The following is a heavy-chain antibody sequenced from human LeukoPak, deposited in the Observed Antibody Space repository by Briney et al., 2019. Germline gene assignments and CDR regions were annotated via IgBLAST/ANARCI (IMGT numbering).Heavy chain of an antibody. D-gene: IGHD3-22*01. CDR3: ARDGYYDSSGYPDAFDI. V-gene: IGHV4-59*01. CDR1: DDSISDYY. Sequence: SETLSLTCTVSDDSISDYYRGWIRQPPGKGLEWIGYFHNSGTSTYNPSLKSRVTISADTSKNQFSLKLNSLTTADTAVYYCARDGYYDSSGYPDAFDIWGQGTMVTVSS. J-gene: IGHJ3*02. CDR2: FHNSGTS.